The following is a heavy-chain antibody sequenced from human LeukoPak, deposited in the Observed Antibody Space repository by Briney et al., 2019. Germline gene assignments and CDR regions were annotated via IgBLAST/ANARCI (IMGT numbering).Heavy chain of an antibody. CDR1: GFTFSSYT. Sequence: GGSLRLSCTASGFTFSSYTMHWVRQAPGKGLEWVANIKQDGSEKYYVDSVKGRFTISRDNAKNSLYLQMNSLRAEDTAVYYCAKGGRTFDYWGQGTLVTVSS. CDR3: AKGGRTFDY. D-gene: IGHD3-16*01. CDR2: IKQDGSEK. J-gene: IGHJ4*02. V-gene: IGHV3-7*01.